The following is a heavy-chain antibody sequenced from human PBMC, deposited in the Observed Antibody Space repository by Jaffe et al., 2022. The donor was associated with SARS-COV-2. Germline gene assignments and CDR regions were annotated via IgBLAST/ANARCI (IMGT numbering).Heavy chain of an antibody. CDR2: ISYDGSNK. CDR1: GFTFSSYG. Sequence: QVQLVESGGGVVQPGRSLRLSCAASGFTFSSYGMHWVRQAPGKGLEWVAVISYDGSNKYYADSVKGRFTISRDNSKNTLYLQMNSLRAEDTAVYYCAKDVIAAAGTLDYWGQGTLVTVSS. J-gene: IGHJ4*02. V-gene: IGHV3-30*18. CDR3: AKDVIAAAGTLDY. D-gene: IGHD6-13*01.